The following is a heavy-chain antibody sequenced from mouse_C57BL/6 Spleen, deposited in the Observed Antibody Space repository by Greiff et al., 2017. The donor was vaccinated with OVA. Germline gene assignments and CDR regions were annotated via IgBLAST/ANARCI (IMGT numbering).Heavy chain of an antibody. D-gene: IGHD1-1*01. CDR3: ARDWNYGSITFAY. CDR1: GYAFSSSW. CDR2: IYPGDGDT. Sequence: QVTLKVSGPELVKPGASVKISCKASGYAFSSSWMNWVKQRPGKGLEWIGRIYPGDGDTNYNGKFKGKATLTADKSSSTAYMQLSSLTSEDSAVYFCARDWNYGSITFAYWGQGTLVTVSA. J-gene: IGHJ3*01. V-gene: IGHV1-82*01.